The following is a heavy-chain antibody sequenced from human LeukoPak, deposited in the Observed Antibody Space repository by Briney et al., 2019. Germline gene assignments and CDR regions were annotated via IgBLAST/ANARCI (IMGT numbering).Heavy chain of an antibody. CDR2: INHSGST. CDR3: ARNYGSGSYYWFDP. D-gene: IGHD3-10*01. CDR1: GGSFSGYY. Sequence: SETLSLTCAVYGGSFSGYYWSWIRQPPGKGLEWIGEINHSGSTNHNPSLKSRVTISVDTSKNQFSLKLSSVTAADTAVYYCARNYGSGSYYWFDPWGQGTLVTVSS. V-gene: IGHV4-34*01. J-gene: IGHJ5*02.